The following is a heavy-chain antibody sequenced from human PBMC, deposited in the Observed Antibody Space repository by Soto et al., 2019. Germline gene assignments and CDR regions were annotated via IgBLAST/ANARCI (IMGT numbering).Heavy chain of an antibody. V-gene: IGHV4-59*01. CDR3: ARHLNYNHFDY. CDR1: GASISNYY. Sequence: PSETLSLTCSVSGASISNYYWSWIRQPPGKGLEWLGYIYHSGTTSYNPSLQSRVTISLDTSKNQFSLKLTSATAADTAVYYCARHLNYNHFDYWGQGTLVTVSS. CDR2: IYHSGTT. J-gene: IGHJ4*02. D-gene: IGHD1-1*01.